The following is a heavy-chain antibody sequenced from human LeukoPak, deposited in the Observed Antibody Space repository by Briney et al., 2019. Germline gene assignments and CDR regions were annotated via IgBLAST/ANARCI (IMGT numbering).Heavy chain of an antibody. CDR1: GYTLTELS. CDR2: FDPEDGET. J-gene: IGHJ1*01. V-gene: IGHV1-24*01. Sequence: ASVKFSCKVSGYTLTELSMHWVRQAPGKGLEWMGGFDPEDGETIYAQKFQGRVTMTEDTSTDTAYMELSSLRSEDTAVYYCATTVGEWELRHFQHWGQGTLVTVSS. CDR3: ATTVGEWELRHFQH. D-gene: IGHD1-26*01.